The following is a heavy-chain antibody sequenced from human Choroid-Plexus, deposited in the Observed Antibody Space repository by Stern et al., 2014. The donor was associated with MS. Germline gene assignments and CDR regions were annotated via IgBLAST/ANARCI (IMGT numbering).Heavy chain of an antibody. V-gene: IGHV3-30*18. D-gene: IGHD2-15*01. CDR2: ISYDGIDK. CDR1: GFTFSNFG. J-gene: IGHJ4*02. CDR3: AKDRQWSTYFFDY. Sequence: VQLVQSGGGVAQPGRPLILSCAASGFTFSNFGMHWVRQAPGKGLEWVALISYDGIDKYYADSVKGRFTICRDNSKNTLYMHMNSLRAEDTAVYYCAKDRQWSTYFFDYWGQGSLVTVSS.